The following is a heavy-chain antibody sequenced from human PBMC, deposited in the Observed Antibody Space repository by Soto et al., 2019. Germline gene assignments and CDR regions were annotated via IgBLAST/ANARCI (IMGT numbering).Heavy chain of an antibody. J-gene: IGHJ6*02. D-gene: IGHD2-15*01. Sequence: QITLKESGPTLVNPTQTLTLTCIFSGFSLSTSEVGVAWIRQSPGKALEWLALMYWDGDKRYSPFLKSRLTITNDTSKSQVVLTMTNMDPVDTGTYYCAHKGGRGAGMDVWGQGTTVTVSS. CDR3: AHKGGRGAGMDV. CDR2: MYWDGDK. V-gene: IGHV2-5*02. CDR1: GFSLSTSEVG.